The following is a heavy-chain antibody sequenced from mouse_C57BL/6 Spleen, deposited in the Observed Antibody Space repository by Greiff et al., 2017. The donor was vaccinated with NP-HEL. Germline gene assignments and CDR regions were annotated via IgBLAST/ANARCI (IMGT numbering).Heavy chain of an antibody. CDR2: ISNGGGST. CDR1: GFTFSDYY. V-gene: IGHV5-12*01. Sequence: EVQLVESGGGLVQPGGSLKLSCAASGFTFSDYYMYWVRQTPEKRLEWVAYISNGGGSTYYPDTVKGRFTISRDNAKNTLYLQMSRLKSEDTAMYYCARGDDYDVLYYAMDYWGQGTSVTVSS. D-gene: IGHD2-4*01. CDR3: ARGDDYDVLYYAMDY. J-gene: IGHJ4*01.